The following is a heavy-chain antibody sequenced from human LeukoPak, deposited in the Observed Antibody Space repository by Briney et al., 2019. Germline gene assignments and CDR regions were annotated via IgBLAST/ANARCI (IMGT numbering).Heavy chain of an antibody. CDR1: GGTFSSYA. V-gene: IGHV1-69*05. CDR3: ASRYCSSTSCYGYFDY. J-gene: IGHJ4*02. Sequence: GASVKVSCKASGGTFSSYAISWVRQAPGQGLEWMGGIIPIFGTANYAQKFQGRVTITTDESTSTAYMELSSLRSEDTAVYYCASRYCSSTSCYGYFDYWGQGTLVTVSS. D-gene: IGHD2-2*01. CDR2: IIPIFGTA.